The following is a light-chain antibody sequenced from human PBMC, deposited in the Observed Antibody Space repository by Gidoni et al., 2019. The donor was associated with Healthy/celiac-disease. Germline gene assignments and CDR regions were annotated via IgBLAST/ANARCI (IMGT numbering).Light chain of an antibody. J-gene: IGKJ4*01. CDR2: DAS. CDR1: QSVSSY. CDR3: QQRSNWPPET. Sequence: IVLTQSPATLSLSPGELATLSCRGSQSVSSYLAWCQQKPGQAPRLLIYDASNRATGIPAGFSGSGSGTDFTLTISSLEPEDFAVYYCQQRSNWPPETFXGXTKVEIK. V-gene: IGKV3-11*01.